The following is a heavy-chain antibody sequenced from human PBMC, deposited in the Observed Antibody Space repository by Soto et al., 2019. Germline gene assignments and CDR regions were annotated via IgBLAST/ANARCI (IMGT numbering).Heavy chain of an antibody. CDR1: GGTFSSYA. J-gene: IGHJ6*02. D-gene: IGHD4-4*01. CDR2: IIPIFGTA. Sequence: GASVKVSCKASGGTFSSYAISWVRQAPGQGLEWMGGIIPIFGTANYAQKFQGRVTITADESTSTAYMELSSLRSEDTAVYYCASASRTVTTDLVGNYYYYGMDVWGQGTTVTVSS. V-gene: IGHV1-69*13. CDR3: ASASRTVTTDLVGNYYYYGMDV.